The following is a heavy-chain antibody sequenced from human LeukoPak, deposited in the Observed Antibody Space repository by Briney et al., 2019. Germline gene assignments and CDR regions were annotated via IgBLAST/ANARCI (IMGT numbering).Heavy chain of an antibody. D-gene: IGHD6-19*01. CDR2: ISYDGSNK. J-gene: IGHJ4*02. Sequence: GGSLRLSCAASGFTFSSYGMHWVRQAPGKGLEWVAVISYDGSNKYYADSVKGRFTISRDNSKNTLYLQMNSLRAEDTAVYYCARDVEAVAGTYYFDYWGQGTLVTVSS. V-gene: IGHV3-30*03. CDR1: GFTFSSYG. CDR3: ARDVEAVAGTYYFDY.